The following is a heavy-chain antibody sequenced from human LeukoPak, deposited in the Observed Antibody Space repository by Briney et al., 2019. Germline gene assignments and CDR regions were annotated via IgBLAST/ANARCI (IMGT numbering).Heavy chain of an antibody. Sequence: GGSLRLSCAASGFTFKSYAMTWVRQAPGKGLEWVSAIGGGGDKVFYADSVKGRFTISRDNSKQTLYLQMNSLGAADTAVYYCAKVSSGEHTFWSDFSQDKWFDPWGLGTLVTVAS. CDR3: AKVSSGEHTFWSDFSQDKWFDP. V-gene: IGHV3-23*01. CDR2: IGGGGDKV. J-gene: IGHJ5*02. D-gene: IGHD3-3*01. CDR1: GFTFKSYA.